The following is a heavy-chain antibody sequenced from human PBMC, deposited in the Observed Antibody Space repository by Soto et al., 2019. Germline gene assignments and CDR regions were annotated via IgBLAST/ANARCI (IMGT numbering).Heavy chain of an antibody. Sequence: QVQLVESGGGVVQPGRSLRLSCAASRFISSTSGMHWVRQVPGKGLEWVAVISSDGTKKYYADSVKGRFTISRDKAKNKMFVKINSRSAEDMAVYYSVKEEDASSGYGEWPRDDWGQGRTATASS. CDR3: VKEEDASSGYGEWPRDD. CDR1: RFISSTSG. J-gene: IGHJ6*02. CDR2: ISSDGTKK. D-gene: IGHD5-12*01. V-gene: IGHV3-30*18.